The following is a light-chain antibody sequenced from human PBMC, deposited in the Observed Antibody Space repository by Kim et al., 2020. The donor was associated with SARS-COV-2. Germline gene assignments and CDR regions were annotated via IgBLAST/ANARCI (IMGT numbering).Light chain of an antibody. CDR2: YDS. J-gene: IGLJ3*02. Sequence: SYEPTQPPSVSVAPGKTARITCGGNNIGSKSVHWYQQKPGQAPVLVIYYDSDRPSGIPERFSGSNSGNTATLTISRVEAGDEADYYCQVWDSSSDQNWVF. CDR3: QVWDSSSDQNWV. CDR1: NIGSKS. V-gene: IGLV3-21*04.